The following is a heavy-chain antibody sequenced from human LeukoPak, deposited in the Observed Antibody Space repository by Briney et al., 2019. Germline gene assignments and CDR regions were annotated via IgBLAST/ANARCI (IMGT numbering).Heavy chain of an antibody. CDR1: GGSIDITTYY. D-gene: IGHD3-3*01. J-gene: IGHJ5*02. Sequence: SETLSLTCTVSGGSIDITTYYWGWIRQPPGKGLDWIGSVYYTGGTYYNPSLMSRVTIPIDTSKNQFSLKLSSVTAADTAVYYCARWYYDFWSGHENNWFDPWGQGTLVTVSS. CDR2: VYYTGGT. CDR3: ARWYYDFWSGHENNWFDP. V-gene: IGHV4-39*07.